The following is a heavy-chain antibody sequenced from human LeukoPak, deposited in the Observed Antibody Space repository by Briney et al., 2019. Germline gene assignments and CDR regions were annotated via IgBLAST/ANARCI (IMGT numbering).Heavy chain of an antibody. CDR3: ARGGRYCSGGSCYFSYWFDP. D-gene: IGHD2-15*01. CDR2: INTNTGNP. Sequence: ASVKVSCKASGYTFTGYYMHWVRQAPGQGLEWMGWINTNTGNPTYAQGFTGRFVFSLDTSVSTAYLQISSLKAEDTAVYYCARGGRYCSGGSCYFSYWFDPWGQGTLVTVSS. CDR1: GYTFTGYY. J-gene: IGHJ5*02. V-gene: IGHV7-4-1*02.